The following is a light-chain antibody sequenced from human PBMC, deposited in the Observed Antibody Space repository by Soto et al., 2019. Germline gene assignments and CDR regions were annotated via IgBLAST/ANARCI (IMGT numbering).Light chain of an antibody. J-gene: IGKJ5*01. CDR3: QQRSIGIT. Sequence: IVLTQSPATLSLSPGERATLSCRASESVSSYLVWYQQKPGQAPRLLIHDASNRATGIPARFSGSGSGTDFTLTSSSLEPEDFAVYYCQQRSIGITFGQGTRLEIK. CDR1: ESVSSY. V-gene: IGKV3-11*01. CDR2: DAS.